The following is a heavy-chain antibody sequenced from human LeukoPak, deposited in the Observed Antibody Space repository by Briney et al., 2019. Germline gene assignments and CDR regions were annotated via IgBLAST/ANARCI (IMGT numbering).Heavy chain of an antibody. D-gene: IGHD2-2*02. V-gene: IGHV4-31*03. CDR3: ARGTTFDGGPYTSLDTFDL. CDR1: GVSINSDTSF. CDR2: ISHSGST. J-gene: IGHJ4*02. Sequence: SQTLSLTCTASGVSINSDTSFWSWIRQQPEKGLEWIGFISHSGSTYSNPSLQRRAAISVDTSRNQFSLELTSVTAADTAVYYCARGTTFDGGPYTSLDTFDLWGQGTLVTVSS.